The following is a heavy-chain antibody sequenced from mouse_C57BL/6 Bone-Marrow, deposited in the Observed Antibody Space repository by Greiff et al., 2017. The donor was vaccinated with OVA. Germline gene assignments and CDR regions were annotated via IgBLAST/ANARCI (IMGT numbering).Heavy chain of an antibody. CDR1: GYTFTSYW. D-gene: IGHD2-5*01. J-gene: IGHJ2*01. Sequence: QVQLQQPGAELVRPGTSVKLSCKASGYTFTSYWMHWVKQRPGQGLEWIGVIDPSDSYTNYNQKFKGKATLTVDTSSSTAYMQLSSLTSEDSAVYYCARRAAYYSNYYFDYWGQGTTLTVSS. CDR2: IDPSDSYT. V-gene: IGHV1-59*01. CDR3: ARRAAYYSNYYFDY.